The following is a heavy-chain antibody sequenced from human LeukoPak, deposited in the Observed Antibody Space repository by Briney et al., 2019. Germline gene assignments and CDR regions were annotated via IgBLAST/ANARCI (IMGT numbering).Heavy chain of an antibody. J-gene: IGHJ4*02. CDR3: ATSLYSGSYYTLDY. CDR1: GYTFTGYY. D-gene: IGHD1-26*01. CDR2: INPNSGGT. Sequence: ASVKVSCKASGYTFTGYYMHWVRQAPGQGLEWMGWINPNSGGTNDAQKFQGRVTMTRDTSISTVYMELSSLRSEDTAVYYCATSLYSGSYYTLDYWGQGTLVTVSS. V-gene: IGHV1-2*02.